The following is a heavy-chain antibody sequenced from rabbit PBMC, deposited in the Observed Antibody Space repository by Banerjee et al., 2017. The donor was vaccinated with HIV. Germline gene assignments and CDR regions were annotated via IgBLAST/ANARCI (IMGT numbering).Heavy chain of an antibody. Sequence: QSLEESGGGLVKPEGSLTLTCTASGFSFSSGYDMCWVRQAPGKGLEWIACICTGDGKTYYASWAKGRFTISKTSSTTVTLQMTSLTAADTATYFCARDIYGYGGDTDATGNLWGRGTLVTVS. V-gene: IGHV1S40*01. CDR1: GFSFSSGYD. CDR2: ICTGDGKT. D-gene: IGHD6-1*01. CDR3: ARDIYGYGGDTDATGNL. J-gene: IGHJ4*01.